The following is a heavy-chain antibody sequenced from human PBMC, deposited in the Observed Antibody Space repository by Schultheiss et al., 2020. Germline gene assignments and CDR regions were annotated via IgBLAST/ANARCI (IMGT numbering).Heavy chain of an antibody. CDR2: ISGSGGST. D-gene: IGHD6-13*01. V-gene: IGHV3-23*01. CDR3: ASLDSSWYTLDY. Sequence: GGSLRLSCAASGFTFSSYGMHWVRQAPGKGLEWVSVISGSGGSTYYADSVKGRFTISRDNSKNTLYLQMNSLRAEDTAVYYCASLDSSWYTLDYWGQGTLV. J-gene: IGHJ4*02. CDR1: GFTFSSYG.